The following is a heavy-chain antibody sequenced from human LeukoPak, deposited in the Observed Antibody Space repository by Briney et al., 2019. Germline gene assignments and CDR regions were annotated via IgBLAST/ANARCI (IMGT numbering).Heavy chain of an antibody. J-gene: IGHJ4*02. Sequence: ASETLSLTCTVSGASISTSRDYWGWIRQPPGKGLEWIGSIYYIGDTYYNPSLKSRVTMSLDMSKNQFSLKLNSVTAADTAVYYCARTYYFDYWGQGTLVTVSS. CDR1: GASISTSRDY. CDR2: IYYIGDT. CDR3: ARTYYFDY. V-gene: IGHV4-39*07.